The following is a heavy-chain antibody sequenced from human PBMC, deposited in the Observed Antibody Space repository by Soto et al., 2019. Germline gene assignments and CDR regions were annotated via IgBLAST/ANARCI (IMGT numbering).Heavy chain of an antibody. CDR1: GASISRYY. CDR3: AREYPVHSAYFDY. V-gene: IGHV4-59*01. J-gene: IGHJ4*02. Sequence: PSETLSLTCTVSGASISRYYWSWIRHSPGKGLEWIGYMYYSGNANYNPSLRSRITISVDTSKNQFSLNLNSVTAADTAVYYCAREYPVHSAYFDYWGQGILVTVSS. CDR2: MYYSGNA. D-gene: IGHD1-26*01.